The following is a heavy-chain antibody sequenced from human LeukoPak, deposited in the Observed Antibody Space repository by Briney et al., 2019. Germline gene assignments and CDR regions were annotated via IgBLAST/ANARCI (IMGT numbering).Heavy chain of an antibody. CDR1: GFSFSSTA. CDR2: SGTDGDT. V-gene: IGHV3-23*01. D-gene: IGHD6-13*01. Sequence: PGGSLRLSCAASGFSFSSTAMTWVRQAPAKGLEWVSASGTDGDTYYADSVQGRFTISRDNSRNTLYLQMTSLRADDTAVYYCAKKTPGTYPFDYWGQGTLVTVS. CDR3: AKKTPGTYPFDY. J-gene: IGHJ4*02.